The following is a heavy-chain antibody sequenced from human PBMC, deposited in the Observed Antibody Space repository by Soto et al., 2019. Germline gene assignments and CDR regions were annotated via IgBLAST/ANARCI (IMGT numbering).Heavy chain of an antibody. V-gene: IGHV4-61*01. CDR2: IFYSGST. CDR1: GVSGRHENSY. J-gene: IGHJ4*02. CDR3: ARGRVPGGRNFGY. Sequence: SEIMSITCPVSGVSGRHENSYRNFIRHPPWQGLEWIGYIFYSGSTDYNSSLKSRVTISLDTSKNEFSLKLTYVTAPETAVYYCARGRVPGGRNFGYWGTGILVTI. D-gene: IGHD1-26*01.